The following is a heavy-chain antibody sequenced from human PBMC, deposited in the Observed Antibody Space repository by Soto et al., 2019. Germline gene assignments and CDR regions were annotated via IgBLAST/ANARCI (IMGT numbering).Heavy chain of an antibody. Sequence: QVQLVESGGGVVQPGRSLRLSCAASGFTFSTYGMHWVRQAPGKGLEWVAAIWYDGIDKYYAASVKGRFTISRDNSMNTVSLQMRTLRAADTAVSYCARAAVTDYQYHGMDVWCQGTTVTVSS. J-gene: IGHJ6*02. CDR1: GFTFSTYG. CDR3: ARAAVTDYQYHGMDV. CDR2: IWYDGIDK. V-gene: IGHV3-33*01. D-gene: IGHD4-17*01.